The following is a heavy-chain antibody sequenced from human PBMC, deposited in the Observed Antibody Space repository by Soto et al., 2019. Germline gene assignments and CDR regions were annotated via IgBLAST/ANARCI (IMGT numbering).Heavy chain of an antibody. V-gene: IGHV3-33*01. J-gene: IGHJ4*02. D-gene: IGHD6-19*01. CDR2: IWYDGNYK. Sequence: SLRLSCAASGFMFSDYGMHWVRQAPGKVLEWVAIIWYDGNYKYYSESAKGRFTISRDNSNNTLYLQMNNLRVEDTAVYFCAREGAVAGSQDLWGQGTMVTVSS. CDR3: AREGAVAGSQDL. CDR1: GFMFSDYG.